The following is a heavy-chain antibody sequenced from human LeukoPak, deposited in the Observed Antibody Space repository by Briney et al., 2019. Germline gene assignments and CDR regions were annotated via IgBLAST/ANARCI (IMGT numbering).Heavy chain of an antibody. J-gene: IGHJ4*02. CDR2: IYYSGGT. CDR3: ARETLDTAIVDY. Sequence: SETLSLTCTVSGGSISSYYWGWIRQPPGKGLEWIGSIYYSGGTYYNPSLKSRVTISVDTSKNQFSLKLSSVTAADTAVYYCARETLDTAIVDYWGQGTLVTVSS. V-gene: IGHV4-39*02. D-gene: IGHD5-18*01. CDR1: GGSISSYY.